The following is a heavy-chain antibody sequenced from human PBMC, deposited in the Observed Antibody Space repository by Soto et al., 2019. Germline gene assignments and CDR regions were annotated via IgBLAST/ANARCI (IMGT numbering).Heavy chain of an antibody. Sequence: PSETLSLTCAVSGGFFTSNNWWTWVRQPPGQGLEWIGEIYRTGSTNYNPSLKSRVTISLDKSENQFSLKVTSLTAADTAVYYCASRDPGTSVDYWGQGTLVTVSS. CDR3: ASRDPGTSVDY. J-gene: IGHJ4*02. CDR1: GGFFTSNNW. CDR2: IYRTGST. D-gene: IGHD1-7*01. V-gene: IGHV4-4*02.